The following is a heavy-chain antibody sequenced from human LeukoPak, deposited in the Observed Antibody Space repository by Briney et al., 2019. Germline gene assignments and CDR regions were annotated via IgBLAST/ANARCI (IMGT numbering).Heavy chain of an antibody. Sequence: KPSGTLSLTCAVSGGSISSSNWWSWVRQPPGKGLEWIGEIYHSGSTNHNPSLKSRVTISVDKSKNQFSLKLSSVTAADTAVYYCARYSSGWYSGPYYFDYWGQGTLVTVSS. CDR3: ARYSSGWYSGPYYFDY. CDR2: IYHSGST. V-gene: IGHV4-4*02. D-gene: IGHD6-19*01. J-gene: IGHJ4*02. CDR1: GGSISSSNW.